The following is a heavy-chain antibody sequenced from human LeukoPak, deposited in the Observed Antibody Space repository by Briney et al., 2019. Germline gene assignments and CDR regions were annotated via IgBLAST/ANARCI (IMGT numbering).Heavy chain of an antibody. Sequence: SETPSLTCAVYGGSFSGYYWSWIRQPPGKGLEWIGEINHSGSTNYNPSLKSRVTISVDTSKNQFSLKLSSVTAADTAVYYCAGGDYYDSSGPVDYWGQGTLVTVSS. V-gene: IGHV4-34*01. CDR3: AGGDYYDSSGPVDY. D-gene: IGHD3-22*01. CDR2: INHSGST. J-gene: IGHJ4*02. CDR1: GGSFSGYY.